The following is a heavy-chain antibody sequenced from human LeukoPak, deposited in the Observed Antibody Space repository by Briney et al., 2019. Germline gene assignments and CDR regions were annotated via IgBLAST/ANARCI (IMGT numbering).Heavy chain of an antibody. V-gene: IGHV3-30*04. CDR1: GFTFTNYG. CDR3: ARPSGSVTIFGVADYFDY. Sequence: GRSLRLSCVVSGFTFTNYGMHWVRQAPGKGLDWVASIAYDGSNENYAESVKGRFTISRDNSKNTLYMQLNSLRAEDTAVYYCARPSGSVTIFGVADYFDYWGQGSLVTVSS. J-gene: IGHJ4*02. CDR2: IAYDGSNE. D-gene: IGHD3-3*01.